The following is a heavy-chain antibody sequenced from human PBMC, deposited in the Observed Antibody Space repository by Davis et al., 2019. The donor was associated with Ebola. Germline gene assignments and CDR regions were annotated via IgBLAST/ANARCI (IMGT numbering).Heavy chain of an antibody. CDR3: ARDTGRGSNWYRYNWFDP. J-gene: IGHJ5*02. CDR1: GFTFSSYW. V-gene: IGHV3-7*01. D-gene: IGHD6-13*01. Sequence: PGGSLRLSCAASGFTFSSYWMSWVRQAPGKGLEWVANIKQDGSEKYYVDSVKGRFTISRDNAKNSLYLQMNSLTAEDTAVYYCARDTGRGSNWYRYNWFDPWGQGTLVTVSS. CDR2: IKQDGSEK.